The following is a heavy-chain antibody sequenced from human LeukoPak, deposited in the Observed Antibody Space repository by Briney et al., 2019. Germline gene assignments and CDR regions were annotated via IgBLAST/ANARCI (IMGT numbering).Heavy chain of an antibody. Sequence: GGSLRLSCAASGFTFSSYEMNWVRQAPGKGLEWVSYISSSGSTIYYADSVKGRLTISRDNAKNSLYLQMNSLRAEDTAVYYCARDLGFGYYDSSGPEDYFDYWGQGTLVTVSS. D-gene: IGHD3-22*01. CDR3: ARDLGFGYYDSSGPEDYFDY. V-gene: IGHV3-48*03. CDR1: GFTFSSYE. J-gene: IGHJ4*02. CDR2: ISSSGSTI.